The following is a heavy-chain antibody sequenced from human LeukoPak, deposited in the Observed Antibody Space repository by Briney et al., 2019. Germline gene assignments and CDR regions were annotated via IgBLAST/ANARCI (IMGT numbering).Heavy chain of an antibody. Sequence: ASETLSLTCTVSGGSISSGGYYWSRIRQHPGKGLEWIGYIYYSGSTYYNPSLKSRVTISVDTSKNQFSLKLSSVTAADTAVYYCARAVRVIRPYYFDYWGQGTLVTVSS. D-gene: IGHD2-21*01. J-gene: IGHJ4*02. V-gene: IGHV4-31*03. CDR3: ARAVRVIRPYYFDY. CDR1: GGSISSGGYY. CDR2: IYYSGST.